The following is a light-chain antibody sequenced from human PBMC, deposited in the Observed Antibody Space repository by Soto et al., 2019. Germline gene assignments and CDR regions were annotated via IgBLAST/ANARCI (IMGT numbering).Light chain of an antibody. CDR1: SSNIGSNT. CDR2: SDN. CDR3: ATWDDNLSGCV. Sequence: QSVLTQPPSASGTPGQRVTISCSGSSSNIGSNTVNWYQQLPGTAPKLLISSDNLRPSGVPDRFSGSKSGTSASLAISWLQSEDEADYYCATWDDNLSGCVFGGGTKLTVL. V-gene: IGLV1-44*01. J-gene: IGLJ3*02.